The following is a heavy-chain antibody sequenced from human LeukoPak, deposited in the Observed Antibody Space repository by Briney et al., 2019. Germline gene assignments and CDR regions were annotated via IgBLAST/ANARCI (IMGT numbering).Heavy chain of an antibody. D-gene: IGHD3-9*01. V-gene: IGHV3-43*02. CDR1: GVTFDDYA. J-gene: IGHJ4*02. Sequence: GGSLRLSCAASGVTFDDYAMHWVRQAPGKGLEWVSLISGDGGSTYYADSVKGRFTISRDNSKNSLYLQMNSLRTEDTALYYCAKAPVVLRYFDWLLSFDYWGQGTLVTVSS. CDR3: AKAPVVLRYFDWLLSFDY. CDR2: ISGDGGST.